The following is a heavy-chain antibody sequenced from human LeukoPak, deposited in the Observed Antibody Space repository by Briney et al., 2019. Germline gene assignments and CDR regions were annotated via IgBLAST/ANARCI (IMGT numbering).Heavy chain of an antibody. J-gene: IGHJ4*02. CDR1: GFTVSSNY. CDR2: ISNSRTTI. CDR3: ARPGEGNNWNPWVV. D-gene: IGHD1-20*01. V-gene: IGHV3-48*01. Sequence: GGSLRLSCAASGFTVSSNYMNWVRQAPGKGLEWISYISNSRTTIYYADSVKGRFTISRDNAKSSLYLQMNSLRAEDTAVYYCARPGEGNNWNPWVVWGQGTLVTVSS.